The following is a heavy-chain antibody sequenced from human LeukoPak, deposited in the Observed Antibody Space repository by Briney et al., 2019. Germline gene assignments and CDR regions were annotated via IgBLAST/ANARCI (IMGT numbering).Heavy chain of an antibody. CDR1: GFTFSSNS. Sequence: GGSLRLSCAASGFTFSSNSMNWVRQAPGKGLEWVSYISSSSSTIYYADSVKGRFTISRNNANTSLYPQTNSLRGADTAVHYCAREGMDLIWGQGPLVPVSS. D-gene: IGHD2-8*01. CDR3: AREGMDLI. CDR2: ISSSSSTI. J-gene: IGHJ1*01. V-gene: IGHV3-48*01.